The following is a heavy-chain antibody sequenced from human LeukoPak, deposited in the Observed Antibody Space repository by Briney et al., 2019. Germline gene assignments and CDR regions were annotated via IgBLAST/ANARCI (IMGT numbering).Heavy chain of an antibody. V-gene: IGHV4-39*01. CDR2: IYYSGST. J-gene: IGHJ4*02. CDR1: GGSISSSSYY. CDR3: ARQPSIAAAGNFDY. Sequence: SETLSLTCTVSGGSISSSSYYWGWIRQPPGTGLEWIGSIYYSGSTYYNPSLKSRATISVDTSKNQFSLKLSSVTAADTAVYYCARQPSIAAAGNFDYWGQGTLVTVSS. D-gene: IGHD6-13*01.